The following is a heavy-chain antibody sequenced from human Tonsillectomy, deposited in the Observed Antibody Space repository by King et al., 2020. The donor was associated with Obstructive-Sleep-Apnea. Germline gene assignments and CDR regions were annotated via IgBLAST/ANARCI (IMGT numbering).Heavy chain of an antibody. CDR1: GFIFSSYS. CDR3: ARDGIIDPQTDL. V-gene: IGHV3-48*04. Sequence: VQLVESWGGLVQPGGSLRLFCAASGFIFSSYSMTWVRQAPGRGLEWVSYISRDSDIIHYTDSVKGRFTVSRDNAKNSLSLQMSSLRVEDTAVYYCARDGIIDPQTDLWGQGTLVTVAS. J-gene: IGHJ5*02. CDR2: ISRDSDII. D-gene: IGHD2-21*01.